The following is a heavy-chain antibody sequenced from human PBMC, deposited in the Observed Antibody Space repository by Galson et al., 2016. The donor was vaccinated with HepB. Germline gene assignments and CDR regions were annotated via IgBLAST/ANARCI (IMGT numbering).Heavy chain of an antibody. CDR1: GFPFDDYA. J-gene: IGHJ4*02. Sequence: SLRLSCAASGFPFDDYAMHWVRQPPGKGLEWVSSISWNSVTIDYADSVKGRFTVSRDSAKNTLYLQMNSLRTEDTALYYCAKAGCGVTRCYSNRWGQGTLVTVSS. CDR3: AKAGCGVTRCYSNR. V-gene: IGHV3-9*01. CDR2: ISWNSVTI. D-gene: IGHD2-2*02.